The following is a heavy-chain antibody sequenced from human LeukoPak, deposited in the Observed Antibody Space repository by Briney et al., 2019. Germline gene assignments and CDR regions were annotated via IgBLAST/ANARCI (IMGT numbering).Heavy chain of an antibody. CDR3: ARDGYGGYYCYGMDV. D-gene: IGHD4-23*01. CDR2: IYYSGST. Sequence: SQTLSLTCTVSGGSISSGDYYWSWIRQPPGKGLEWIGYIYYSGSTYYNPPLKSRVTISVDTSKNQFSLKLSSVTAADTAVYYCARDGYGGYYCYGMDVWGQGTTVTVSS. V-gene: IGHV4-30-4*01. CDR1: GGSISSGDYY. J-gene: IGHJ6*02.